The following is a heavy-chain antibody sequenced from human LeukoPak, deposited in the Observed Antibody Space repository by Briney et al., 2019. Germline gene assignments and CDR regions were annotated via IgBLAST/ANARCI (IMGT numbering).Heavy chain of an antibody. CDR1: GFTFSNYW. CDR3: ARDTAGDY. D-gene: IGHD4-17*01. J-gene: IGHJ4*02. V-gene: IGHV3-7*01. Sequence: GGSLRLSCAASGFTFSNYWMSWVRQAPGKGLEWVANIKQDGSEKYYVDSVKGRFTISRDNAKNSLCLQMNSLRAEDTAVYYCARDTAGDYWGQGTLVTVSS. CDR2: IKQDGSEK.